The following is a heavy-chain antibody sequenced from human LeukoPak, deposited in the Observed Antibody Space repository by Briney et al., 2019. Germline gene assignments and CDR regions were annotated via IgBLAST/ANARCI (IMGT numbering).Heavy chain of an antibody. D-gene: IGHD6-19*01. CDR2: INHNGNVN. CDR1: GFTFSSYW. J-gene: IGHJ6*02. Sequence: GGSLRLACAASGFTFSSYWMNWARQAPGKGLEWVASINHNGNVNYYVDSVKGRFTISRDNAKNSLYLQINSLRAEDTALYYCAKDIGIAVAGYYYYYYGMDVWGQGTTVTVSS. V-gene: IGHV3-7*03. CDR3: AKDIGIAVAGYYYYYYGMDV.